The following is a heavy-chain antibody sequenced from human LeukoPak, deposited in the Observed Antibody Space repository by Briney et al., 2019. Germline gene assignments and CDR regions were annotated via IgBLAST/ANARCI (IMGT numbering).Heavy chain of an antibody. CDR1: GFTVTGYY. CDR3: TRGGPEGSGYSYGSHDY. V-gene: IGHV1-2*02. CDR2: INPNSGAT. Sequence: ASVKVSCKASGFTVTGYYMHWVRQAPGQGLEWMGWINPNSGATKYAQKFQGRVTMTRVTSIIQVYMELSRQISDDTAVYYCTRGGPEGSGYSYGSHDYWGQGTLVTVSS. J-gene: IGHJ4*02. D-gene: IGHD5-18*01.